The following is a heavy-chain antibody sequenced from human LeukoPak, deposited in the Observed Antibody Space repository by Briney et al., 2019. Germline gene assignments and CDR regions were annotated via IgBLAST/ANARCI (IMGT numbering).Heavy chain of an antibody. CDR3: ARDYWRSIDH. Sequence: GGSLRLSCAASGFTFSNYGMHWVRQAPGKGLEWVAVISYEASAQYYTDTVEGRFTISRDNARNSLYLEMNSLRAKDTAVYYCARDYWRSIDHWGQGTLVTVSS. J-gene: IGHJ4*02. CDR2: ISYEASAQ. D-gene: IGHD1-1*01. CDR1: GFTFSNYG. V-gene: IGHV3-30*03.